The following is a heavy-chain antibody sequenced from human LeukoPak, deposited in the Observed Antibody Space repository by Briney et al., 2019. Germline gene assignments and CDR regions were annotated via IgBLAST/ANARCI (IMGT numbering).Heavy chain of an antibody. D-gene: IGHD6-13*01. CDR2: ISSSSSTI. CDR1: GFTFSNYA. J-gene: IGHJ4*02. CDR3: ARTHSAAGDY. V-gene: IGHV3-48*04. Sequence: GGSLRLSCVASGFTFSNYAMNWVRQAPGKGLEWVSYISSSSSTIYYADSVKGRFTISRDNAKNSLYLQMNSLRAEDTAVYYCARTHSAAGDYWGQGTLVTVSS.